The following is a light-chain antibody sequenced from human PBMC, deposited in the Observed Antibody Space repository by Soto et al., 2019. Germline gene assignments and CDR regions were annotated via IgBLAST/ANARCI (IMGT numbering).Light chain of an antibody. J-gene: IGKJ1*01. V-gene: IGKV1-8*01. CDR1: QGISNY. CDR2: AAS. CDR3: QQYYSYPRT. Sequence: AIRMTQSPSSLSASTGDRVTIPYRASQGISNYLAWYQQNPGKAPKLLIYAASTLQSGVPSRFSGSGSGTDFTLTISCLQSEDFATYYCQQYYSYPRTFGQGTKVDIK.